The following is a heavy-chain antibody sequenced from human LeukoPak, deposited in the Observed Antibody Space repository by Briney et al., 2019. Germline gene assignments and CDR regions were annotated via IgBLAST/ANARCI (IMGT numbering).Heavy chain of an antibody. CDR1: GGTFSSYA. CDR3: ARDRTFTIFYHYPDYYYYGMDV. Sequence: GASVKVSCKASGGTFSSYAISWVRQAPGQGLEWMGWISAYNGNTNYAQKLQGRVTMTTDTSTSTAYMELRSLRSDDPAVYYCARDRTFTIFYHYPDYYYYGMDVWGQGTTVTVSS. J-gene: IGHJ6*02. CDR2: ISAYNGNT. V-gene: IGHV1-18*01. D-gene: IGHD3-9*01.